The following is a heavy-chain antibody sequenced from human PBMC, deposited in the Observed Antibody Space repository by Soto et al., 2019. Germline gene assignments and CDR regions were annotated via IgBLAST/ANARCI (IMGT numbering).Heavy chain of an antibody. CDR2: ISGSGGTA. Sequence: EVQFLESGGGVVRPGGSLRLSCVASGLSLDSYAMTWVRQAPGKGLEWVASISGSGGTAYYADSVEGRFTVSRDDSKNTLYLQLNSLTVEDTAVYYCAKGDCGSISCLSFQHWGQGTLVTVSS. CDR3: AKGDCGSISCLSFQH. J-gene: IGHJ1*01. D-gene: IGHD2-2*01. CDR1: GLSLDSYA. V-gene: IGHV3-23*01.